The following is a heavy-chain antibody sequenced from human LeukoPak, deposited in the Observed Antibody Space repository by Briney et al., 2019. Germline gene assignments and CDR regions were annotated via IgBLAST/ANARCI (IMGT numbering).Heavy chain of an antibody. V-gene: IGHV4-4*07. CDR2: IYTRGST. CDR3: ARAGISGTLRAFDT. D-gene: IGHD1-20*01. Sequence: SETLSLTCTVSGGSINNYYWSWIRQPAGKGLEWIGRIYTRGSTNYNPSLKSRVTMSVDTSKNQFSLKLSSVTAADTAVYHCARAGISGTLRAFDTWGQGTMVTVSS. J-gene: IGHJ3*02. CDR1: GGSINNYY.